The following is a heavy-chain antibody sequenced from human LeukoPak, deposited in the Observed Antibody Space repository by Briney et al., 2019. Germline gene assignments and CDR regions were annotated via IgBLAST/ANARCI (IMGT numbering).Heavy chain of an antibody. CDR3: ARGKEDTAMAEPPTDY. D-gene: IGHD5-18*01. V-gene: IGHV1-46*01. J-gene: IGHJ4*02. Sequence: ASVKVSCKASGYTFTSYYMHWVRQAPGQGLEWMGIINPSGGSTSYAQKFQGRVTMTRDTSTSTVYMELSSLRSEDTAVYYCARGKEDTAMAEPPTDYWGQGTLVTVSS. CDR2: INPSGGST. CDR1: GYTFTSYY.